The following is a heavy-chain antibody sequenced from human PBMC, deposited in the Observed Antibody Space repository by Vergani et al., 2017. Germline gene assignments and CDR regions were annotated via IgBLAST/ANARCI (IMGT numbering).Heavy chain of an antibody. J-gene: IGHJ4*02. CDR1: GYTFTDYF. CDR2: INPNSGGT. V-gene: IGHV1-2*02. D-gene: IGHD1-14*01. Sequence: QVQLVQSGAEVKKPGASVKVSCKASGYTFTDYFMHWVRQAPGQGLEWMGWINPNSGGTNYAQKFQGRVTMTRDTSISTAYMELSTLRSDDTAVYYCARVGTRSNRDYFDYWGQGTLVTVSS. CDR3: ARVGTRSNRDYFDY.